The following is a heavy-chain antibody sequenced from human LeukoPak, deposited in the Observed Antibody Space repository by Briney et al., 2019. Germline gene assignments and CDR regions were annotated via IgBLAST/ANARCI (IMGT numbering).Heavy chain of an antibody. J-gene: IGHJ4*02. CDR3: ARRGYYYDSSHYYYFDY. V-gene: IGHV4-61*08. CDR1: GDSVSSAVYY. CDR2: IYYTGST. D-gene: IGHD3-22*01. Sequence: SETLSLTCTVSGDSVSSAVYYWSWVRQPPGKGLEYIGYIYYTGSTNYNPSLKSRVTTSVDTSKNQFSLKLSSVTAADTAVYYCARRGYYYDSSHYYYFDYWGQGTLVTVSS.